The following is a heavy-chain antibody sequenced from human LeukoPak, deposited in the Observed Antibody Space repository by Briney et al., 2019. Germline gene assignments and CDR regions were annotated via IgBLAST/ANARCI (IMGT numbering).Heavy chain of an antibody. CDR3: ARRGYTDY. CDR1: GGSVSSYY. J-gene: IGHJ4*02. D-gene: IGHD1-1*01. CDR2: IFYSGST. V-gene: IGHV4-59*02. Sequence: PSETLSLTCTVSGGSVSSYYWSRIRQPPGKGLEWIGYIFYSGSTNYNPSLKSRVTISVDTSKNQVSLKLSSVTAADTAVYYCARRGYTDYWGQGILVTVSS.